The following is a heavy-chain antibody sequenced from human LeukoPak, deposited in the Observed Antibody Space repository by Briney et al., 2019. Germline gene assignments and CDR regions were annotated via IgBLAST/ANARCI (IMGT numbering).Heavy chain of an antibody. CDR3: AKGSGE. D-gene: IGHD2-21*01. J-gene: IGHJ4*02. CDR1: GFTFSNYW. CDR2: INSDGTST. V-gene: IGHV3-74*01. Sequence: PGGSLRLSCAASGFTFSNYWVHWVRQAAGKGLLWVSRINSDGTSTSHADFVEGRFSISRDNAKNSLYLQMNSLRAEDTALYYCAKGSGEWGQGTLVTVSS.